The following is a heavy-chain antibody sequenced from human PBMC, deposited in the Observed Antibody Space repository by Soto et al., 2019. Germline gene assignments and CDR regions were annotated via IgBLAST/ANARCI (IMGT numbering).Heavy chain of an antibody. CDR1: GYPFTSYG. J-gene: IGHJ3*02. Sequence: QGQLLQSGDEVKTPGASVRVSCRASGYPFTSYGISWVRQAPGQGLEWVAWISAYNGKRDTAQKFQDRVTMTLDTSTATANIDLGDLTSADTAVYYCASGRIVASIHDAFEIWGQGTKVTVSS. D-gene: IGHD5-12*01. V-gene: IGHV1-18*01. CDR3: ASGRIVASIHDAFEI. CDR2: ISAYNGKR.